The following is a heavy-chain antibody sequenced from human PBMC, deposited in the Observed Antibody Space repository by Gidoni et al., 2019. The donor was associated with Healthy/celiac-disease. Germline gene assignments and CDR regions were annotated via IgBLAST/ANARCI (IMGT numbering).Heavy chain of an antibody. Sequence: EVQMLESGGGLVQPGGSLRLSCPTSAFPFRSYAMSWVRQAPGKGLEWVSAISGSGGSTYYADSVKGRFTISRDNSKNTLYLQMNSLRAEDTAVYYCAKDLRYSSSCHDYWGQGTLVTVSS. CDR1: AFPFRSYA. D-gene: IGHD6-13*01. V-gene: IGHV3-23*01. J-gene: IGHJ4*02. CDR2: ISGSGGST. CDR3: AKDLRYSSSCHDY.